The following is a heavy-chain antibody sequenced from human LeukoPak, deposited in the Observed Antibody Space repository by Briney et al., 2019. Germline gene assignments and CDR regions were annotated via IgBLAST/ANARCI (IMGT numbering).Heavy chain of an antibody. V-gene: IGHV4-4*09. J-gene: IGHJ4*02. CDR2: IYTSGST. D-gene: IGHD5-24*01. Sequence: PSETLSLTCTVSGGSISSYYWSWIRQPPGKGLEWIGYIYTSGSTNYNPSLKSRVTISVDTSKNQFSLKLSSVTAADTAVYYCASYWEMATIFGGSKPHFDYWGQGTLVTVSS. CDR1: GGSISSYY. CDR3: ASYWEMATIFGGSKPHFDY.